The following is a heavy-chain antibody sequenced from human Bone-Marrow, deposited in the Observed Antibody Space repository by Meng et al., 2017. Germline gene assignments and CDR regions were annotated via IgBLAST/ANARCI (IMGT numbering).Heavy chain of an antibody. J-gene: IGHJ6*02. CDR1: GYTFTSYY. CDR2: INPSGGST. V-gene: IGHV1-46*01. D-gene: IGHD2-2*01. CDR3: ARDMIVVVPAAYYYYYGMDV. Sequence: ASAKVSCKASGYTFTSYYMRWVRQAPGQGLEWMGIINPSGGSTSYAQKSQGRVTMTRDTSTSTVYMELSSLRSEDTAVYYCARDMIVVVPAAYYYYYGMDVWGQGTTVTVSS.